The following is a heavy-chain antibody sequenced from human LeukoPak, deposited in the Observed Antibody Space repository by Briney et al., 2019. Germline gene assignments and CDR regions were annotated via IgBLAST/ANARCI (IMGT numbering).Heavy chain of an antibody. D-gene: IGHD6-19*01. CDR1: GFTFSNHW. Sequence: GGSLTLSCAASGFTFSNHWMSWVRQAPGKGLEWVANIKHDGSEKYYVDSVKGRFTISRDNAETSLFLQMSNLRAEDTAVYYCARRHAVAGSFDYWGQGTLVTVSS. V-gene: IGHV3-7*01. CDR3: ARRHAVAGSFDY. J-gene: IGHJ4*02. CDR2: IKHDGSEK.